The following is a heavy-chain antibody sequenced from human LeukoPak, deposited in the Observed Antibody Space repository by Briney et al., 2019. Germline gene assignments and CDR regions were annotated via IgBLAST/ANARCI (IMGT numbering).Heavy chain of an antibody. J-gene: IGHJ6*02. CDR2: ISFSGGRT. CDR3: AKSAAESEYSFMDV. D-gene: IGHD6-25*01. V-gene: IGHV3-23*01. CDR1: GFSFSSYA. Sequence: GGSLRLSCAASGFSFSSYAISWVRQAPGKGLEWVSIISFSGGRTYYADSVKGRYTISRDNSKNSLYLQMNSLRAEDTAVYYCAKSAAESEYSFMDVWGQGTTVTVSS.